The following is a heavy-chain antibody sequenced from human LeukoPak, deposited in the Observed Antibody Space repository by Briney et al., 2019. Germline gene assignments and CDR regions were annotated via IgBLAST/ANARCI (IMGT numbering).Heavy chain of an antibody. Sequence: PSETLSLTCTVSGGSISSYYWSWIRQPAGRGLEWIGRIYTSGSTNYNPSLRSRVTMSVDTSKNQFSLKLSSVTAADTAVYYCARAGNSDQVGAFDIWGQGTMVTVSS. CDR1: GGSISSYY. D-gene: IGHD4-23*01. V-gene: IGHV4-4*07. CDR2: IYTSGST. CDR3: ARAGNSDQVGAFDI. J-gene: IGHJ3*02.